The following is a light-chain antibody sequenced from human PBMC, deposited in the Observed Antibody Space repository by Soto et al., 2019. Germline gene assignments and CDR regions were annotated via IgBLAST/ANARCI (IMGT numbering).Light chain of an antibody. CDR1: QSVNSN. J-gene: IGKJ1*01. CDR2: GTS. Sequence: EIGISQSPSTLSLSPGERATLSCRASQSVNSNLAWYQQKAGQAPRLLIYGTSTRATGIPARFSGSGSGTDFTLTISSLQFEDFAVYYCQQYNNWPRTFGQGTKVDIK. CDR3: QQYNNWPRT. V-gene: IGKV3-15*01.